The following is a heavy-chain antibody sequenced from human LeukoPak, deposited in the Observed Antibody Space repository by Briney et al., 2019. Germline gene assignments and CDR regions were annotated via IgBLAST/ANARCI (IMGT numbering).Heavy chain of an antibody. D-gene: IGHD6-19*01. CDR2: INPNGGGT. J-gene: IGHJ5*02. V-gene: IGHV1-2*02. Sequence: ASVKVSCKASGYTFTGYYIHWVRQAPGQGLEWMGLINPNGGGTNYAQKFRGRVTMTRDTSISTAYMELSRLRSEDTAVYYCAREWVKQWLTQGNWFDPWGQGTLVTVSS. CDR3: AREWVKQWLTQGNWFDP. CDR1: GYTFTGYY.